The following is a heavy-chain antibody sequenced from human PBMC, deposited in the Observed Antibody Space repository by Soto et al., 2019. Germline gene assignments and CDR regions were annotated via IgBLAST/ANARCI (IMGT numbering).Heavy chain of an antibody. CDR2: IYYSGST. D-gene: IGHD3-3*01. CDR1: GGSISSSSYY. V-gene: IGHV4-39*01. J-gene: IGHJ5*02. CDR3: ARHKTDFSSGYYDRRIYNWLDP. Sequence: SETLSLTCTVSGGSISSSSYYWGWIRQPPGKGLEWIGSIYYSGSTYYNPSLKSRVTISVDTSKNQFSLKLSSVTAADTAVYYCARHKTDFSSGYYDRRIYNWLDPWGQGTLVTVSS.